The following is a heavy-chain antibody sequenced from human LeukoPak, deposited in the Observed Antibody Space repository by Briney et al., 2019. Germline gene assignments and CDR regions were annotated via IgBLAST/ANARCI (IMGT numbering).Heavy chain of an antibody. Sequence: PSETLSLTCSVSGASFTSHYWSWIRQPPGKGLEWIGYIYYSGNTNYNPSLKSRVTISVDPSKNQFSLKLSSVTAADTAVYYCARAGRSGSYRFQHWGQGTLVTVSS. CDR2: IYYSGNT. D-gene: IGHD1-26*01. V-gene: IGHV4-59*11. CDR3: ARAGRSGSYRFQH. J-gene: IGHJ1*01. CDR1: GASFTSHY.